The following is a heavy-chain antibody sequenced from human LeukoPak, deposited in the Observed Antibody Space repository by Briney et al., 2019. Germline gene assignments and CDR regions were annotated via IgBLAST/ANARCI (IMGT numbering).Heavy chain of an antibody. D-gene: IGHD3-16*01. CDR3: AKTMMTFGGVIRTDAFDI. J-gene: IGHJ3*02. V-gene: IGHV3-64D*06. CDR2: INNNGDST. Sequence: TGGSLRLSCSASGFTFSTFAMHWVRQAPGKRLEYVSGINNNGDSTYYSDSVKARLTISRDNSKNTLFLQMASLRAEDTAVYYCAKTMMTFGGVIRTDAFDIWGQGTMVIVSS. CDR1: GFTFSTFA.